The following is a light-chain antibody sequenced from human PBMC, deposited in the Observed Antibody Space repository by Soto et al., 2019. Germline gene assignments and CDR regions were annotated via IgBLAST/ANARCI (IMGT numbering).Light chain of an antibody. V-gene: IGKV1-5*03. CDR2: KAS. Sequence: DIQMTQSPSTLSASVGDRVTITCRASQSISSWLAWYQQKPGKAPKLLIYKASSSESGVPSRFSGSGSGTEFTLTISSPQPDDFATYYCQQYKSLYTFGQGTKLEIK. CDR1: QSISSW. CDR3: QQYKSLYT. J-gene: IGKJ2*01.